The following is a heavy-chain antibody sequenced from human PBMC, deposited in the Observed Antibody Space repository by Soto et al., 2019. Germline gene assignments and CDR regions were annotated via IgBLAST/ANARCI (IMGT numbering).Heavy chain of an antibody. Sequence: QVQLVQSGGEVKKPGASVKVSCKASGFPFTDYGITWVRQAPGQGREWMGWISAYTGNTNYAQKVQGRVTMSTDTSTSTAYLELRSLRSDDTAVYYCARGPESRSTAYFDYWGQGTLVTVSS. D-gene: IGHD2-2*01. CDR1: GFPFTDYG. V-gene: IGHV1-18*01. J-gene: IGHJ4*02. CDR3: ARGPESRSTAYFDY. CDR2: ISAYTGNT.